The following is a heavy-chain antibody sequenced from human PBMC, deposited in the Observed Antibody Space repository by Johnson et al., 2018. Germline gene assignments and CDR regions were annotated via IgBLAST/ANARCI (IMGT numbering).Heavy chain of an antibody. J-gene: IGHJ5*02. CDR2: VDDSGTT. Sequence: QVQLQESGPGLVKPSETLFLICSVSGGSFSSFYWSWIRQPPTKGLEWIGYVDDSGTTIYNPSLKSRVTISLDTPRNQFSLKLSSVTTADTAVYYCAGDRGGTYSNWFGPWGQGTLVTVSS. D-gene: IGHD1-26*01. CDR1: GGSFSSFY. CDR3: AGDRGGTYSNWFGP. V-gene: IGHV4-59*01.